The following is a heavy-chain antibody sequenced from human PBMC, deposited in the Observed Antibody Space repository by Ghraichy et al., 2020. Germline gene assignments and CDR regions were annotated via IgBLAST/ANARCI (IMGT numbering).Heavy chain of an antibody. J-gene: IGHJ4*02. V-gene: IGHV5-51*01. Sequence: GESLNISCKGSGYSFTSYWIGWVRQMHGKGLGWMGIIYPGDSDTRYSPSFQGQVTISADKSISTAYLQWSSLKASDTAMYYCARCPSDASSGPDYWGQGTLVTVSS. D-gene: IGHD6-19*01. CDR1: GYSFTSYW. CDR3: ARCPSDASSGPDY. CDR2: IYPGDSDT.